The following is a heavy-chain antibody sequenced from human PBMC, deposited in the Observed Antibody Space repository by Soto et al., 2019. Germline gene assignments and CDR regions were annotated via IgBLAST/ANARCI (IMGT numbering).Heavy chain of an antibody. CDR1: GGSVSSGGYY. CDR2: IYNSGIT. Sequence: SETLSLTCTVSGGSVSSGGYYWTWIWQPPGKGLEWIGHIYNSGITYYNPSLKSRVVISIDTSRNQLSLRLNSLTAADRAVYFCARGVTVFGLVSRFWFDPWGQGTVVTVSS. CDR3: ARGVTVFGLVSRFWFDP. J-gene: IGHJ5*02. D-gene: IGHD3-3*01. V-gene: IGHV4-30-4*08.